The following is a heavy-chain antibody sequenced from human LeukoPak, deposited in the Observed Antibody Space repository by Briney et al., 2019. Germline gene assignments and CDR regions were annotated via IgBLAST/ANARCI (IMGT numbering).Heavy chain of an antibody. CDR1: GDSLGGYY. CDR3: AKHGGHLWSLDY. Sequence: SETLSLTCTISGDSLGGYYWSWIRQPPGKGLEWIGYIYHSGSTNYTPSLESRVTMSVDRSKNQFSLNHSSVTAADTAVYYCAKHGGHLWSLDYWGQGILVTVSS. CDR2: IYHSGST. J-gene: IGHJ4*02. V-gene: IGHV4-59*08. D-gene: IGHD3-16*01.